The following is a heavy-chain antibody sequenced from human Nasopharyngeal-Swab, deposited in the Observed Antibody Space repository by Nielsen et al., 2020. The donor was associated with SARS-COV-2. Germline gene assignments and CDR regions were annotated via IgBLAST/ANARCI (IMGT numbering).Heavy chain of an antibody. Sequence: GGSLRLSCAASGFTFSNYGMHWVRQAPGKGLEWVAVISYDGNIKSYADSVRGRFLISRDNSHNTLYLQMSRLRTEDRAVYYCAKAFGEDQLAEDAFDAWSQGTMVTVSS. CDR3: AKAFGEDQLAEDAFDA. J-gene: IGHJ3*01. V-gene: IGHV3-30*18. D-gene: IGHD3-16*01. CDR2: ISYDGNIK. CDR1: GFTFSNYG.